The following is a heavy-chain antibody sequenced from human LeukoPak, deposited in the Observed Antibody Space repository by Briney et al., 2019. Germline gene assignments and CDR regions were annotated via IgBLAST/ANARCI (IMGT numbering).Heavy chain of an antibody. Sequence: GGSLRLSCSASGFTFSSYAMHWVRQAPGKGLEYVSAISSNGGSTYYADSVKGRFTISRDNSKNTLYLQMSSLRAEDTAVYYCVKRYSSGWYSRVYYFDYWGQGTLVTVSS. D-gene: IGHD6-19*01. CDR1: GFTFSSYA. J-gene: IGHJ4*02. CDR3: VKRYSSGWYSRVYYFDY. CDR2: ISSNGGST. V-gene: IGHV3-64D*06.